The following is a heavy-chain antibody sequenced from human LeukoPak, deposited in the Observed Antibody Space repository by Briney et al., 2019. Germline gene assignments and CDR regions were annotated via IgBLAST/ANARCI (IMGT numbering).Heavy chain of an antibody. D-gene: IGHD7-27*01. Sequence: ASVKVSCKASGGTFSSYAITWVRQAPGQGLEWMGGIIPIFGTANYAQKFQGRVTITADESTSTAYMELSSLRSEDTAVYYYASDPGDHYYYYYMDVWGKGTTVTVSS. CDR3: ASDPGDHYYYYYMDV. CDR2: IIPIFGTA. J-gene: IGHJ6*03. CDR1: GGTFSSYA. V-gene: IGHV1-69*13.